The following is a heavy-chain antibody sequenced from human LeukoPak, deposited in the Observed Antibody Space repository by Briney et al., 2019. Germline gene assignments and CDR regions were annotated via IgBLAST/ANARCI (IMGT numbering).Heavy chain of an antibody. CDR1: GFTFSSYS. V-gene: IGHV3-21*01. J-gene: IGHJ6*02. D-gene: IGHD3-22*01. Sequence: PGGSLRLSCAASGFTFSSYSMNWVRQAPGKGLEWVSSSSSSSSYIYYADSVKGRSTISRDNAKNSLYLQMNSLRAEDTAVYYCARDPISYYYDSSGYLKFPYYYGMDVWGQGTTVTVSS. CDR2: SSSSSSYI. CDR3: ARDPISYYYDSSGYLKFPYYYGMDV.